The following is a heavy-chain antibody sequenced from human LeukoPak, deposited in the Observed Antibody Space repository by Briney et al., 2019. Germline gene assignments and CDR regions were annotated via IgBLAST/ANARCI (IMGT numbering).Heavy chain of an antibody. V-gene: IGHV4-39*01. D-gene: IGHD4-11*01. J-gene: IGHJ4*02. Sequence: PSETLSLTCTVSGGSISSSSYYWGWIRQPPGKGLEWIGSIYYSGSTYYNPSLKSRVTISVDTSKNQFSLKLSSVTAADTAVYYCARRIMTTVSYYFDYWGQGTLVTVSS. CDR1: GGSISSSSYY. CDR2: IYYSGST. CDR3: ARRIMTTVSYYFDY.